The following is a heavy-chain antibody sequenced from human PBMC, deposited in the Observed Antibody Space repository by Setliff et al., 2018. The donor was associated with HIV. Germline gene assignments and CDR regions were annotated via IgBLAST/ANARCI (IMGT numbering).Heavy chain of an antibody. D-gene: IGHD3-16*01. CDR2: ISPYNGNT. CDR3: ARGVLITFGYQNWFDP. V-gene: IGHV1-18*01. Sequence: GASVKVSCKASGYSFTSYGINWVRQAPGQGLEWMGWISPYNGNTDYAQNFQGRVTMTTDTSTSTVYMELRSLLSDDTAVYYCARGVLITFGYQNWFDPWGQGTLVTVSS. J-gene: IGHJ5*02. CDR1: GYSFTSYG.